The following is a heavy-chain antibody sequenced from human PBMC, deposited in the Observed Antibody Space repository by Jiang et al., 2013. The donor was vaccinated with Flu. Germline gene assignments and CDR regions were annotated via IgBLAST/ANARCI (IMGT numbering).Heavy chain of an antibody. V-gene: IGHV3-23*01. J-gene: IGHJ4*02. CDR3: AKVPHPTTGTTWFDY. CDR2: ISGSGDST. Sequence: VQLLESGGGLVQPGESLRLSCAASGFTFSTYIMCWVRQAPGKGLEWVSAISGSGDSTYYADSVKGRFTISRDNSKNTLYVQMNSLRAEDTAVYYCAKVPHPTTGTTWFDYWGQGTLVTVSS. CDR1: GFTFSTYI. D-gene: IGHD1-1*01.